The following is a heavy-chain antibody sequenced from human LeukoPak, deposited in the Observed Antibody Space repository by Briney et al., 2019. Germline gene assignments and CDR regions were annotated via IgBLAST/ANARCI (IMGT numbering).Heavy chain of an antibody. Sequence: GGSLRLSCAASGFTFSSYAMSWVRQAPGEGLEWVSAISGSGGSTYYADSVKGRPTISRDNSKNTLYLQMNSLRAEDTAVYYCAKDLSVDTAMVTLYFDYWGQGTLVTVSS. V-gene: IGHV3-23*01. CDR3: AKDLSVDTAMVTLYFDY. CDR2: ISGSGGST. D-gene: IGHD5-18*01. J-gene: IGHJ4*02. CDR1: GFTFSSYA.